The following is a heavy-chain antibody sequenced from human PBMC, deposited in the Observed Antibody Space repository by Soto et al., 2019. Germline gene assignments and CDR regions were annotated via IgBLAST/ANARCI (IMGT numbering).Heavy chain of an antibody. CDR2: IKSKTDGGTT. J-gene: IGHJ4*02. D-gene: IGHD5-12*01. Sequence: GWSLRLSCSASVFTFSNAWMSWCRQAPGKGLEWVGRIKSKTDGGTTDYAAPVKGRFTISRDDSKSTLYLQMNSLKTEDTAVYYCTTRVMATIFDYWGQGTLVTVSS. V-gene: IGHV3-15*01. CDR3: TTRVMATIFDY. CDR1: VFTFSNAW.